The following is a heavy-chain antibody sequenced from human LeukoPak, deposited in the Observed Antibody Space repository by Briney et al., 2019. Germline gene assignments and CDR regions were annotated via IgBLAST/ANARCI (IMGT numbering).Heavy chain of an antibody. CDR1: GFTFNSYS. V-gene: IGHV3-48*04. CDR2: ISSSGSTI. J-gene: IGHJ4*02. Sequence: GGSLRLSCVASGFTFNSYSMNWVRQAPGKGLEWVSYISSSGSTIYYADSVKGRFTISRDNAKNTLYLQMNSLRAEDTAVYYCARGLSGYSSSLGYWGQGTLVTVSS. D-gene: IGHD6-6*01. CDR3: ARGLSGYSSSLGY.